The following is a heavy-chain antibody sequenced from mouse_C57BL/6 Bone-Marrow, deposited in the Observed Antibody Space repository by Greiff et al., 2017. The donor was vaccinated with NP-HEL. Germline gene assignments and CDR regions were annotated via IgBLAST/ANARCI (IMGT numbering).Heavy chain of an antibody. CDR3: ARAPYGYDDWYFDV. CDR1: GFTFSDFY. Sequence: EVNLVESGGGLVQSGRSLRLSCATSGFTFSDFYMEWVRQAPGKGLEWIAASRNKANDYTTEYSASVKGRFIVSRDTSQSMLYLQMNALRAEDTAIYYCARAPYGYDDWYFDVWGTGTTVTVSS. D-gene: IGHD2-2*01. V-gene: IGHV7-1*01. CDR2: SRNKANDYTT. J-gene: IGHJ1*03.